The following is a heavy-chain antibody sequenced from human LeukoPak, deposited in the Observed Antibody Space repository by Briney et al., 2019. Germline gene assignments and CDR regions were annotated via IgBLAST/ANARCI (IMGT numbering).Heavy chain of an antibody. D-gene: IGHD1-1*01. CDR2: IYYSGTT. V-gene: IGHV4-39*02. CDR3: ARPGHSYYYMDV. CDR1: GGSISSGSYY. Sequence: PSQTLSLTCTVSGGSISSGSYYWGWIRQPPGTGLEWIGTIYYSGTTYYNPPLKRRVTISADTSKNHFSLKLSSVTPAHTAVYYCARPGHSYYYMDVWGKGTTVTVSS. J-gene: IGHJ6*03.